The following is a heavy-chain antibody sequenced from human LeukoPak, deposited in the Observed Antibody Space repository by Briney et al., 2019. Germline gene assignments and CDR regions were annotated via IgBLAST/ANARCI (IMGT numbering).Heavy chain of an antibody. J-gene: IGHJ3*02. CDR1: GYTFTCYY. D-gene: IGHD3-16*01. CDR3: ARVRVMITFGGVVQGAFDI. V-gene: IGHV1-2*02. CDR2: IXPNSGGT. Sequence: VKVXCKASGYTFTCYYMHWVRQAPGQGLEWMGWIXPNSGGTNYAQKFQGRVTMTRDTSISTAYMELSRLRSDDTAVYYCARVRVMITFGGVVQGAFDIWGQGTMVTVSS.